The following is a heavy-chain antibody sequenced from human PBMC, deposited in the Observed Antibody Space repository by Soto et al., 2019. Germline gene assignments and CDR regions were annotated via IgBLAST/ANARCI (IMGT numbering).Heavy chain of an antibody. CDR1: GFTFSGYG. V-gene: IGHV3-33*01. J-gene: IGHJ4*02. CDR3: ARRFSSGWYADY. Sequence: QVQLVESGGGVVQPGRSLRLSCAASGFTFSGYGMHWVRQAPGKGLEWVAVIWYDGSNENYADTVKGRFTISRDNSKNTLYLQMNSLRDEDTAVYYCARRFSSGWYADYWGRGTLVTVSS. CDR2: IWYDGSNE. D-gene: IGHD6-19*01.